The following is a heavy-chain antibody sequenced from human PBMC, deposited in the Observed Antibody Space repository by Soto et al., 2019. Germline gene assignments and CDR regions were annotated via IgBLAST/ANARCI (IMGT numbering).Heavy chain of an antibody. Sequence: EVQLVESGGGLVKPGGSLRLSCAASGFTFSSYSMNWVRQAPGKGLEWVSSISSSSSYIYYADSVKGRFTISRDNAKNSLYLQMNSLRAEDTAVYYCARDMETVTPYYYYGMDVWGQGTTVTVSS. CDR1: GFTFSSYS. J-gene: IGHJ6*02. D-gene: IGHD4-17*01. V-gene: IGHV3-21*01. CDR3: ARDMETVTPYYYYGMDV. CDR2: ISSSSSYI.